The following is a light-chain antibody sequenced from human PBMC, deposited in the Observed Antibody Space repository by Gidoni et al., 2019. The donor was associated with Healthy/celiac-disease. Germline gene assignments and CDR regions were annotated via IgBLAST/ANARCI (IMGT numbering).Light chain of an antibody. CDR3: QKYDSVPWT. Sequence: DIQMTQSPSSLSASVGDRVTITCRASQGISNYLAWYQQKPGKVPKLLMYAASTLQSGVPSRFSGGGSGTDFTLTISSLQPEDVASYYCQKYDSVPWTFGQGTKVEIK. V-gene: IGKV1-27*01. CDR2: AAS. CDR1: QGISNY. J-gene: IGKJ1*01.